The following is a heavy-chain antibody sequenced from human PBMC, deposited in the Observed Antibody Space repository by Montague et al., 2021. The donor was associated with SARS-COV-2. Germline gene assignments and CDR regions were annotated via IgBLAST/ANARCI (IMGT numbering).Heavy chain of an antibody. D-gene: IGHD4-17*01. V-gene: IGHV4-61*01. CDR3: ARVRKDDYGDNYLDY. J-gene: IGHJ4*02. CDR1: GDSMTGDSMSRYY. Sequence: SETLSLTCTVSGDSMTGDSMSRYYWSWIRQTPGKGLEWIGYISNSGFTNDNPSLKNRVTTSVGTSNNQFSLKLNSVTAADTAVYYCARVRKDDYGDNYLDYWGQGTLVTVSS. CDR2: ISNSGFT.